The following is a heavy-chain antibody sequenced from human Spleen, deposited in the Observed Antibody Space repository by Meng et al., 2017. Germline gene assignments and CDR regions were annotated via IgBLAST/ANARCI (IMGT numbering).Heavy chain of an antibody. J-gene: IGHJ4*02. CDR3: ARYSTSNGYLNS. Sequence: SETLSLTCSVSGDSIKSGRYYWSWIRQPAGKGLEWIGRISTTGSTNYNPSLKSRVTISVDTSKNQSSLRLTSVTAADTAVYYCARYSTSNGYLNSWGQRTLVTVSS. CDR1: GDSIKSGRYY. D-gene: IGHD2-8*01. CDR2: ISTTGST. V-gene: IGHV4-61*02.